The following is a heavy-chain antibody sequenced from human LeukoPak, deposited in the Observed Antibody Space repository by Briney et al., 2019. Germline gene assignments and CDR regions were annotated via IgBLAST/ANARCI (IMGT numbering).Heavy chain of an antibody. J-gene: IGHJ3*02. CDR1: RFTFSNYW. CDR3: ARDLGGAFDI. V-gene: IGHV3-21*01. D-gene: IGHD1-26*01. Sequence: GGSLRLSCAAPRFTFSNYWMNWVRQAPGKGLEWVSSISSSSSYIYYADLVKGRFTISRDNAKNSLYLQMNSLRAEDTAVYYCARDLGGAFDIWGQGTMVTVSS. CDR2: ISSSSSYI.